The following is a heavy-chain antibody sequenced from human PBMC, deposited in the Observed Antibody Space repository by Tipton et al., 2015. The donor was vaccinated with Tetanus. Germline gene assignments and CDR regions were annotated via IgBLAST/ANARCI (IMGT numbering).Heavy chain of an antibody. CDR2: IFDTGST. CDR3: AREAGGFDY. V-gene: IGHV4-59*01. CDR1: GGSISSFY. D-gene: IGHD3-10*01. Sequence: TLSLTCTVSGGSISSFYWTWIRQPPGKGLEWIGYIFDTGSTNYNPSLKSRVTMSVDTSKNQFSLHLTSVTAADTAVYYCAREAGGFDYWGQGTLVTVSS. J-gene: IGHJ4*02.